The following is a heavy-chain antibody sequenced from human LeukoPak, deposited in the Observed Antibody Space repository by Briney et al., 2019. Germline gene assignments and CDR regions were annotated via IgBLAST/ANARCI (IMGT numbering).Heavy chain of an antibody. CDR2: IYTSGST. D-gene: IGHD6-6*01. CDR3: ARDLDVEPIAARRRHLNWFDP. V-gene: IGHV4-61*02. CDR1: GGSISSGSYY. Sequence: SETLSLTCTVSGGSISSGSYYWSWIRQPAGKGLEWIGRIYTSGSTYYNPSLKSRVTISVDTSKNQFSLKLSSVTAADTAVYYCARDLDVEPIAARRRHLNWFDPWGQGTLVTVSS. J-gene: IGHJ5*02.